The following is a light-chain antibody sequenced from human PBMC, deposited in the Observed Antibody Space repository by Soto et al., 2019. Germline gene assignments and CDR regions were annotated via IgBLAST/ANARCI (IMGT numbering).Light chain of an antibody. Sequence: EIVLTQSPGTLSLSPGERATLSCRASQSVSSSYLAWYQHKPGQAPRLLIYGASTRATGIPDRFSGSGSGTDFTLTISRLEPEDFAVYYCKQYGSSPPVTFGPGTKVDIK. CDR3: KQYGSSPPVT. J-gene: IGKJ3*01. CDR1: QSVSSSY. V-gene: IGKV3-20*01. CDR2: GAS.